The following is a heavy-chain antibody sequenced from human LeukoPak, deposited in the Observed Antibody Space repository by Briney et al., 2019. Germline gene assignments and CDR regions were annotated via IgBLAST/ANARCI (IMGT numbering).Heavy chain of an antibody. Sequence: GGSLSLSCAASGFTFSSYAMSWVRQAPGKGLEWVSAISGSGGSTYYADSVKGRFTISRDNSKNTLYLQMNSLRAEDTAVYYCAKPHQQWLVSHPPDYWGQGTLVTVSS. J-gene: IGHJ4*02. V-gene: IGHV3-23*01. CDR3: AKPHQQWLVSHPPDY. D-gene: IGHD6-19*01. CDR1: GFTFSSYA. CDR2: ISGSGGST.